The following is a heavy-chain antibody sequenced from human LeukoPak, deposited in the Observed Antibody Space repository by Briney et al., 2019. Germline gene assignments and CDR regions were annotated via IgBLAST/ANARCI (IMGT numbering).Heavy chain of an antibody. CDR3: ARGDSGIFGVVIIPAPGGDY. CDR2: INPNSGGT. Sequence: ASVKVSCKASGYTFTSYYMHWVRQAPGQGLEWMGRINPNSGGTNYAQKFQGRVTMTRDTSISTAYMELSRLRSDDTAVYYCARGDSGIFGVVIIPAPGGDYWGQGTLVTVSS. CDR1: GYTFTSYY. V-gene: IGHV1-2*06. J-gene: IGHJ4*02. D-gene: IGHD3-3*01.